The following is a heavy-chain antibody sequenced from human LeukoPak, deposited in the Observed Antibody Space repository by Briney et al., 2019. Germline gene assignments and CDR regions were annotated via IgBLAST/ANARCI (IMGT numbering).Heavy chain of an antibody. D-gene: IGHD5-12*01. Sequence: GASVKVSCKASGYIFTSYGISWVRQAPGQGLEWMGIINPSGGSTSYAQKFQGRVTMTRDTSTSTVYMELSSLRSEDTAVYYCARDGIAAYGGYDYWGQGTLVTVSS. CDR3: ARDGIAAYGGYDY. J-gene: IGHJ4*02. CDR2: INPSGGST. CDR1: GYIFTSYG. V-gene: IGHV1-46*01.